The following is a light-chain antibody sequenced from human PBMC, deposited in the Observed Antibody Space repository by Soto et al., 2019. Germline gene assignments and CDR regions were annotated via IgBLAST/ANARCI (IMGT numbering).Light chain of an antibody. V-gene: IGKV3-15*01. CDR1: QSVSSN. CDR3: QQYNKWPWT. CDR2: GGS. Sequence: EIVMTQSPVTLSVSPGERATLSCRASQSVSSNLDWYQQKPGQAPRLLIYGGSTRATGIPARFSGSGSGTEFTLTISSLQSEDFAVYYCQQYNKWPWTFGQGTKVEIK. J-gene: IGKJ1*01.